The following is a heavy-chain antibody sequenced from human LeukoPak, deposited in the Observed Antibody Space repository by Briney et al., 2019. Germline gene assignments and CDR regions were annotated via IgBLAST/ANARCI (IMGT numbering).Heavy chain of an antibody. V-gene: IGHV3-49*04. CDR2: IRRRAYGGAA. Sequence: PGQSLRLSCTTSGFAFDDFAMSWVRQPAGKGLEWVGFIRRRAYGGAAEYAASVKGRFIISRDDSKGIAYLQMNSLKTEDTAVYYCSRNGLVDLDYWGQGSRVIVSP. J-gene: IGHJ4*02. CDR1: GFAFDDFA. CDR3: SRNGLVDLDY.